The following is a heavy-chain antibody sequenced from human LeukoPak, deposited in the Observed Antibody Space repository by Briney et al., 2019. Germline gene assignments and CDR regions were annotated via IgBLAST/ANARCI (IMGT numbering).Heavy chain of an antibody. Sequence: GGSLRLSCAASGFTFSSYSMNWDRQAPGRGLEWVANIKDDGSEKYYVDSVKGRFTISRDSAKNSLYLQMNSLRAEDTAVYYCAKAKITFGGVIVFSHFDYWGQGTLVTVSS. J-gene: IGHJ4*02. D-gene: IGHD3-16*02. CDR1: GFTFSSYS. V-gene: IGHV3-7*03. CDR2: IKDDGSEK. CDR3: AKAKITFGGVIVFSHFDY.